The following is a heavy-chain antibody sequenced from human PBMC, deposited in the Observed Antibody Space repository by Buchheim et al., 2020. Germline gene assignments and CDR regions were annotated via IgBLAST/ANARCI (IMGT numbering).Heavy chain of an antibody. CDR2: INPNSGGT. J-gene: IGHJ5*02. Sequence: QVQLVQSGAEVKKPGASVKVSCKASGYTFTGYYMHWVRQAPGQGLEWMGWINPNSGGTNYDQKFQGWVTMTRDTSISPAYMELSRLRSDDTAVYYCARGPVLYDSSGPYNWFDPWGQGTL. CDR3: ARGPVLYDSSGPYNWFDP. D-gene: IGHD3-22*01. CDR1: GYTFTGYY. V-gene: IGHV1-2*04.